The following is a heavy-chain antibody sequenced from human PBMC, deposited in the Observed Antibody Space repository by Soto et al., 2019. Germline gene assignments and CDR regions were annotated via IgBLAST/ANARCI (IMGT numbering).Heavy chain of an antibody. D-gene: IGHD4-17*01. V-gene: IGHV4-59*08. CDR2: IYYSGST. Sequence: QVQLQESGPGLVKPSETLSLTCTVSGGSISSYYWSWIRQPPGKGLEWIGYIYYSGSTNFNPSLKSRVTISVDTSKNQFSLKLSSVTAADTAVYYCARLPLDYRDGFDYWGQGTLVIVSS. J-gene: IGHJ4*02. CDR3: ARLPLDYRDGFDY. CDR1: GGSISSYY.